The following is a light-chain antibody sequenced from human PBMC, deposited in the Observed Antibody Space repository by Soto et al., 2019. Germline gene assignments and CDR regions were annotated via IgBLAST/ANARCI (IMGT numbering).Light chain of an antibody. Sequence: EVVLTQSPATLSLSPGEKATLSCRASQDINTYLGWYQQKPGQPPRRLIYDASNRASGIPARVSGSGSGTDFPLTINRLETEDFAIYYCQHRYNWPLTFGAGTKVEIK. CDR2: DAS. CDR3: QHRYNWPLT. J-gene: IGKJ4*01. CDR1: QDINTY. V-gene: IGKV3-11*01.